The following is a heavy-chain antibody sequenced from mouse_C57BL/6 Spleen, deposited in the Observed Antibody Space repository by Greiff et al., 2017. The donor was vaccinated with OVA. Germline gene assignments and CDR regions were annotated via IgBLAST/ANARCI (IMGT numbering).Heavy chain of an antibody. CDR3: ARRELGRDYAMDY. CDR2: INPGSGGT. D-gene: IGHD4-1*01. Sequence: VQLQQSGAELVRPGTSVKVSCKASGYAFTNYLIEWVKQRPGQGLEWIGVINPGSGGTNYNEKFKGKATLTADKSSSTAYMQLSSLTSEDSAVYFCARRELGRDYAMDYWGQGTSVTVSS. CDR1: GYAFTNYL. V-gene: IGHV1-54*01. J-gene: IGHJ4*01.